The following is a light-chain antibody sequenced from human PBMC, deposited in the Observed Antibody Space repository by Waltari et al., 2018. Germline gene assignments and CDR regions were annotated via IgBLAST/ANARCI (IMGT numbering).Light chain of an antibody. CDR1: SSDVGSYNL. Sequence: QSALTQTATVSGSPGQSITISCTGTSSDVGSYNLVSWYQQHPGKAPTLIIHDVHKRPSGVSNRFAGSKSGNTASLTISGLPAADEADYYCCSYAGSAISVFGGGTRLTVL. CDR3: CSYAGSAISV. J-gene: IGLJ3*02. CDR2: DVH. V-gene: IGLV2-23*02.